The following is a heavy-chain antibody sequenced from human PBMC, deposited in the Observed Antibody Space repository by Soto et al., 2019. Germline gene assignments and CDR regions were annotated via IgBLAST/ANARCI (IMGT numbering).Heavy chain of an antibody. V-gene: IGHV3-7*01. CDR2: IKQDGSEK. J-gene: IGHJ6*02. Sequence: PGRSLRLSCAASGFTFSSYWMSRVRQAPGKGLEWVANIKQDGSEKYYVDSVKGRFTISRDNAKNSLYLQMNSLRAEDTAVYYCAREGYRKYNYYGMDVWGQGTTVTVSS. CDR1: GFTFSSYW. D-gene: IGHD5-18*01. CDR3: AREGYRKYNYYGMDV.